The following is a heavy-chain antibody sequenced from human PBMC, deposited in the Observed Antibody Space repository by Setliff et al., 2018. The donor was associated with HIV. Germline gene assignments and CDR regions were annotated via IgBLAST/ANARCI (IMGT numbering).Heavy chain of an antibody. D-gene: IGHD4-17*01. J-gene: IGHJ4*02. CDR3: ARTTVTIYYFDY. Sequence: SETLSLTCAVYGDSLSGYQWTWIRQAPGKGLEWIGEINHRGSTIYNPSLKSRVTILVDTSKNEFSLKLASVTAADTAVYYCARTTVTIYYFDYWGQGTLVTVSS. CDR1: GDSLSGYQ. V-gene: IGHV4-34*01. CDR2: INHRGST.